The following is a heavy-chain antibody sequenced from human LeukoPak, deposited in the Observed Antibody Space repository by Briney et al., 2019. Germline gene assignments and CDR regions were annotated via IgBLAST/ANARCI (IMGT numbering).Heavy chain of an antibody. D-gene: IGHD3-10*01. CDR2: IRYDGSNK. CDR1: GFTLNNYG. Sequence: GRSLRLSCAASGFTLNNYGMHWVRQAPGKGLEWVAFIRYDGSNKYYADSVKGRFTISRDNSKNTLYLQMNSLRAEDTAVYYCAKRWFGEYMDPFPRYIDYWGQGTLVTVSS. CDR3: AKRWFGEYMDPFPRYIDY. J-gene: IGHJ4*02. V-gene: IGHV3-30*02.